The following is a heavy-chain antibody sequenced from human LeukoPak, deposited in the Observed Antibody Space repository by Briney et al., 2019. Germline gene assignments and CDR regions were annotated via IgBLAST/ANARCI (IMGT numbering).Heavy chain of an antibody. CDR3: ARSPPYDSSGYWSSFDY. V-gene: IGHV4-59*01. CDR1: GGSISSYY. Sequence: SETLSLTCTVSGGSISSYYWSWIRQPPGKGLEWIGYIYYRGSTNYNPSLKSRVTISVDTSKNQFSLKLSSVTAADTAVYYCARSPPYDSSGYWSSFDYWGQGTLVTVSS. D-gene: IGHD3-22*01. J-gene: IGHJ4*02. CDR2: IYYRGST.